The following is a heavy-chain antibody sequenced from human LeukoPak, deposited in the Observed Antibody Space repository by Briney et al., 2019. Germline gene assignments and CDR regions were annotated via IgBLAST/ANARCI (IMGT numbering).Heavy chain of an antibody. CDR3: AKDGGEVGATHDAFDI. D-gene: IGHD1-26*01. Sequence: GGSLRLSCAASGFTFSSYAMNWVRQAPRKGLEWVSAISSSGGSTYYADSVKGRFTISRDNSKNTLYLQMNSLRVEDTAVYYCAKDGGEVGATHDAFDIWGQGTVVTVSS. CDR2: ISSSGGST. V-gene: IGHV3-23*01. J-gene: IGHJ3*02. CDR1: GFTFSSYA.